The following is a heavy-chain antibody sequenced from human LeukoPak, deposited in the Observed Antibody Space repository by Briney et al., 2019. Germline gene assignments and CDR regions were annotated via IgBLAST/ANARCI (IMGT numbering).Heavy chain of an antibody. CDR2: MNPNSGNT. CDR3: ARELATDYYYYYGMDV. V-gene: IGHV1-8*01. CDR1: GYTFTSYD. D-gene: IGHD5-12*01. Sequence: AASVKVSCKPSGYTFTSYDIIWLRQATGQGLEWMGWMNPNSGNTGYAQKFQGRGTMTRNTSISTAYLELSSLRSEDTAVYYCARELATDYYYYYGMDVWGQGPTVTVS. J-gene: IGHJ6*02.